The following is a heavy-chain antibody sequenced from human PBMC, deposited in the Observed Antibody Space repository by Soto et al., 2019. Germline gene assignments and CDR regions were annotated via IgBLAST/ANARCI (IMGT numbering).Heavy chain of an antibody. CDR3: ARPDTVGATVFDY. CDR2: ISYDGSNK. J-gene: IGHJ4*02. D-gene: IGHD1-26*01. CDR1: GFTFSSYA. Sequence: QVQLVESGGGVVQPGRSLRLSCAASGFTFSSYAMHWVRQAPGKGLEWVAVISYDGSNKYYADSVKGRFTISRDNSKNTLYLQMNSLRAEDTAVYYCARPDTVGATVFDYWGQGTLVTVSS. V-gene: IGHV3-30-3*01.